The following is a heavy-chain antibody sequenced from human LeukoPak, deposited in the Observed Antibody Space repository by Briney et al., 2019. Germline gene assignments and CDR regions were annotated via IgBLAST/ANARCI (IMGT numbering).Heavy chain of an antibody. D-gene: IGHD2-2*01. CDR3: ARGQGIVVVPAANWFDP. CDR1: GGSFSGSY. Sequence: PSETLCLTCAVYGGSFSGSYWSWFRQPPGKGLKWLREIHPSGSTNYNPSLKSRVTISVDTSKNQFSLKLSSVTAADTAVYYCARGQGIVVVPAANWFDPWGQGTLVTVSS. J-gene: IGHJ5*02. V-gene: IGHV4-34*01. CDR2: IHPSGST.